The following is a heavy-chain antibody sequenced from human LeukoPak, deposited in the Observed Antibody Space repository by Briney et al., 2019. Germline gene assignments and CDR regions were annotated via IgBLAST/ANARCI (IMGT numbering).Heavy chain of an antibody. J-gene: IGHJ4*02. CDR3: ARHAENGCDRFDH. CDR2: IYDSGST. CDR1: GGSISSYY. Sequence: SETLSLTCTVSGGSISSYYWSWIRQPPGKGLEWIGYIYDSGSTNYKSPLKSRVTMSGDTSKNQFSLKLSSVTAADTAVYYCARHAENGCDRFDHWGQGTLVTVSS. V-gene: IGHV4-59*08. D-gene: IGHD5-12*01.